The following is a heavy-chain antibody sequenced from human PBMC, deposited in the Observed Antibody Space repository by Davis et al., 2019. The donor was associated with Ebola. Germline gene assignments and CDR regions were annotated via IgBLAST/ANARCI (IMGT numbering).Heavy chain of an antibody. J-gene: IGHJ6*02. CDR3: ARDEYVYYDFWSGYPYYYYGMDV. Sequence: GESLKISCAASGFTFSGSAMHWVRQASGKGLEWVGRIRSKANSYATAYAASVKGRFTISRDNAKNSLYLQMNSLRAEDTAVYYCARDEYVYYDFWSGYPYYYYGMDVWGQGTTVTVSS. CDR1: GFTFSGSA. CDR2: IRSKANSYAT. D-gene: IGHD3-3*01. V-gene: IGHV3-73*01.